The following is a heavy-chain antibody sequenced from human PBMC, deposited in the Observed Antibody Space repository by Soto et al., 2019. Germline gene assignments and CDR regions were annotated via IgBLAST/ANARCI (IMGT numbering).Heavy chain of an antibody. CDR1: GGSTSNNGYS. CDR2: RNNRDYT. J-gene: IGHJ5*01. CDR3: ARGGSGWKALYWFES. Sequence: PSETLSLTCTVSGGSTSNNGYSWSWIRQHPVKGLEWIGSRNNRDYTYYNPSLKSRVTISLDTSKNQFTLWLISVAAADTALYFCARGGSGWKALYWFESWGQGTLVTVSS. D-gene: IGHD6-19*01. V-gene: IGHV4-31*03.